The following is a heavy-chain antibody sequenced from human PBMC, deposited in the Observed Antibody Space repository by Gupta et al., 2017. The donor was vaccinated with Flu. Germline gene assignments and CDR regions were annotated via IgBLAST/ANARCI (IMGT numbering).Heavy chain of an antibody. J-gene: IGHJ4*02. V-gene: IGHV1-69*02. CDR1: GGTFSSYT. CDR2: IIPILGIA. CDR3: ARAVYYYDSRFIRGLDY. D-gene: IGHD3-22*01. Sequence: QVQLVQSGAEVKKPGSSVKVSCKASGGTFSSYTISWVRQAPGQGLEWMGRIIPILGIANYAQKFQGRVTITADKSTSTAYMELSSLRSEDTAVYYCARAVYYYDSRFIRGLDYWGQGTLVTVSS.